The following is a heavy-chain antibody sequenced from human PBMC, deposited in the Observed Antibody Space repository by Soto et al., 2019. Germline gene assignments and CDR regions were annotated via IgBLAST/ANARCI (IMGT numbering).Heavy chain of an antibody. D-gene: IGHD4-4*01. CDR3: AREGINNYNEYYFDS. Sequence: LRLSCAASGFTFSTYSMNWVRQAPGKGLEWVSSISGSGNYTHYADFLRGRFTISRDNAKTSLYLQMNSLRAEDTAVYYCAREGINNYNEYYFDSWGQGNVVTVSS. CDR2: ISGSGNYT. J-gene: IGHJ4*02. CDR1: GFTFSTYS. V-gene: IGHV3-21*01.